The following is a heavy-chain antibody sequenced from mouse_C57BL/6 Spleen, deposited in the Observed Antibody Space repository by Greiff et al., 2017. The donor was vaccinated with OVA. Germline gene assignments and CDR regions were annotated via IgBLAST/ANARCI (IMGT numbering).Heavy chain of an antibody. V-gene: IGHV5-4*03. Sequence: EVKLQESGGGLVKPGGSLKLSCAASGFTFSSYAMSWVRQTPEKRLEWVATISDGGSYTYYPDNVKGRFTISRDNAKNNLYLQMSHLKSEDTAMYYCARGGTEWYFDYWGQGTTLTVSS. CDR3: ARGGTEWYFDY. CDR2: ISDGGSYT. CDR1: GFTFSSYA. D-gene: IGHD2-14*01. J-gene: IGHJ2*01.